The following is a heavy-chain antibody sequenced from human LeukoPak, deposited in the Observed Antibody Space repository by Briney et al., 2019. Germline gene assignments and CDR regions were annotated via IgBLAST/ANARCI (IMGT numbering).Heavy chain of an antibody. D-gene: IGHD3-9*01. J-gene: IGHJ4*02. V-gene: IGHV4-34*01. CDR1: GGSFSGYY. Sequence: SETLSLTCAIYGGSFSGYYWSWIRQPPGKGLEWIGEINHSGSTNYNPSLKSRVTISVDKSKNQVSLKLSSVTAEDTAVYYCARGGPYYDILTGYYTRPYYFDYWGQGTLVTVSS. CDR2: INHSGST. CDR3: ARGGPYYDILTGYYTRPYYFDY.